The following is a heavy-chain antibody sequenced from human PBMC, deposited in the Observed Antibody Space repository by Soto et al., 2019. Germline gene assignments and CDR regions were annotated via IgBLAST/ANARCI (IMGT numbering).Heavy chain of an antibody. CDR3: ARGPRGYNFDY. CDR1: GDSISSGAW. D-gene: IGHD5-12*01. CDR2: IYHSGNT. V-gene: IGHV4-4*02. Sequence: KPSETLSLTCAVSGDSISSGAWWSWVRQSPGKGLQWIGEIYHSGNTRNNPSLKSRVTISVDTSKNQFSLKLSSVTAADTAVYYCARGPRGYNFDYWGQGTLVTVSS. J-gene: IGHJ4*02.